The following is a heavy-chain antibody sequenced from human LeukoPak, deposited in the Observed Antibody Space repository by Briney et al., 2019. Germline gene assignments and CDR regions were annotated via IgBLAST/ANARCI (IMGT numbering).Heavy chain of an antibody. CDR3: ARDLVAAAGPARSFGMDV. V-gene: IGHV3-48*04. CDR1: GFTFSSYS. Sequence: GGSLRLSCAASGFTFSSYSMNWVRQAPGKGLEWVSYISSSSSTIYYADSVKGRFTISRDNAKNSLYLQMNSLRAEDTAVYYCARDLVAAAGPARSFGMDVWGQGTTVTASS. J-gene: IGHJ6*02. CDR2: ISSSSSTI. D-gene: IGHD6-13*01.